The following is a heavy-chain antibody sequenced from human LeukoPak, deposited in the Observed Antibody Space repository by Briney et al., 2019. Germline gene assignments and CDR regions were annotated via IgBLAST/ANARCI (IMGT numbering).Heavy chain of an antibody. Sequence: GGSLRLSCTASGLTFSSYAMSWVRQAPGQGLEWVSAISGSGGSTYYVDSVQGRFTISRDNSKNTLYLQMNSLRADDTAVYYCAKSFMAAAGIEDWGQGTLVTVSS. J-gene: IGHJ4*02. CDR3: AKSFMAAAGIED. CDR2: ISGSGGST. CDR1: GLTFSSYA. D-gene: IGHD6-13*01. V-gene: IGHV3-23*01.